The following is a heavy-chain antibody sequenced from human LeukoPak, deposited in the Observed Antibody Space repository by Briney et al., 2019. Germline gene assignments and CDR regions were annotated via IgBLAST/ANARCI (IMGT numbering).Heavy chain of an antibody. Sequence: PSETLSLTCTVSGGSISTYYWSWIRQPPGKGLEWIGYIYYSGSINYNPSLKSRVTISVDTSKNQFSLKLRSVTAADTAVYYCARSRGYSYGTTFLDYWGQGTLVTVSS. CDR1: GGSISTYY. J-gene: IGHJ4*02. V-gene: IGHV4-59*08. CDR2: IYYSGSI. CDR3: ARSRGYSYGTTFLDY. D-gene: IGHD5-18*01.